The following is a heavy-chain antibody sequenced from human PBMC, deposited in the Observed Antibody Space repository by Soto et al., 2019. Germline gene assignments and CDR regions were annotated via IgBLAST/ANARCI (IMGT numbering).Heavy chain of an antibody. CDR2: ISGSGGST. J-gene: IGHJ4*02. CDR1: GFTFSSYA. V-gene: IGHV3-23*01. D-gene: IGHD6-19*01. Sequence: PGGSLRLSCAASGFTFSSYAMSWVRQAPGKGLEWVSAISGSGGSTYYADSVKGRFTISRDNSKNTLYLQMNSLRAEDTAVYYCAKDLLMKRWLVEDPTEAFDYWGQGTLVTVSS. CDR3: AKDLLMKRWLVEDPTEAFDY.